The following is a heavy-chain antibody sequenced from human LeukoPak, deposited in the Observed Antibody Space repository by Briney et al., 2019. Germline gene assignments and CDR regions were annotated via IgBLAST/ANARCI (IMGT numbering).Heavy chain of an antibody. CDR3: TVDYYDSSGYYWEIDY. V-gene: IGHV3-73*01. CDR2: IRSKANSYAT. CDR1: GFTFSGSA. J-gene: IGHJ4*02. D-gene: IGHD3-22*01. Sequence: GGSLRLSCAASGFTFSGSAMHWVRQASGKGLEWVGRIRSKANSYATAYAASVKGRFTISRDDSKNTAYLQMNSLTTEDTAVYYCTVDYYDSSGYYWEIDYWGQGTLVTVSS.